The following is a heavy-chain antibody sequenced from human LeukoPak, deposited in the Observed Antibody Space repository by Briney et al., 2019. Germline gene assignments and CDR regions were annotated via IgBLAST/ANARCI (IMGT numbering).Heavy chain of an antibody. CDR3: AKDRGPYVAIDNNWFDP. V-gene: IGHV3-23*01. J-gene: IGHJ5*02. D-gene: IGHD2-21*01. Sequence: GGSLRPSCAPSGFTFNLYAMSGVHHAPGGGVEGVSSISGYGDDTYYADSVKGRFTLSRDNSKGTLYLQMFSTRAEDTAVYYCAKDRGPYVAIDNNWFDPWGQGNLVTVSS. CDR2: ISGYGDDT. CDR1: GFTFNLYA.